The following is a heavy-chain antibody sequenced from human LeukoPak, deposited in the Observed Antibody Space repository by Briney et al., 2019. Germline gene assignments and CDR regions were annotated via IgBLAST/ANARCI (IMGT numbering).Heavy chain of an antibody. Sequence: ASVKVSCKVSGYTLTELSMYWVRQAPGKGLEWMGGFDPEEGETVYAQKFQDRVAMTEDTSTDTAYMELSSLRFEDTAVYYCATVQRKAFWSVHKGYWFDPWGQGTPVTVSS. CDR1: GYTLTELS. CDR2: FDPEEGET. J-gene: IGHJ5*02. D-gene: IGHD3-3*01. V-gene: IGHV1-24*01. CDR3: ATVQRKAFWSVHKGYWFDP.